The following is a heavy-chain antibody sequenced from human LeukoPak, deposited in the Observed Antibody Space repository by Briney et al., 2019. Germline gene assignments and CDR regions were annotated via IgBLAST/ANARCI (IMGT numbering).Heavy chain of an antibody. CDR2: ISAYNGNT. CDR3: ARLYSSGWPLDY. Sequence: ASVKVSCKASGYTFTSYGISWVRQAPGQGLEWMGWISAYNGNTNYAQKLQGRVTMTTDTSTSTAYMELRSLRSDDTAVYCCARLYSSGWPLDYWGQGTLVTVSS. CDR1: GYTFTSYG. V-gene: IGHV1-18*01. J-gene: IGHJ4*02. D-gene: IGHD6-19*01.